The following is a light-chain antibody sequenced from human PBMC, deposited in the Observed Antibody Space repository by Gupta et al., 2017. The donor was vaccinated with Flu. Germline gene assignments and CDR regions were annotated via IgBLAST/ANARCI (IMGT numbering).Light chain of an antibody. J-gene: IGKJ4*01. CDR1: QSLLHSYGYNF. CDR2: LSS. V-gene: IGKV2-28*01. Sequence: DIVLTQSPLSLAVTPGEPASISCRSSQSLLHSYGYNFLDWYVQKPGQSPQLLIYLSSNRASGVTDRFRGSGLGKDFTRKISRVEAEDGGVYYCMQDLPTQAFGGWTXVEI. CDR3: MQDLPTQA.